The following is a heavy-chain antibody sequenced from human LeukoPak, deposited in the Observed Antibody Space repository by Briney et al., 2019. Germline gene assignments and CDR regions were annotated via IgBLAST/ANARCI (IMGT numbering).Heavy chain of an antibody. Sequence: PGRSLRLSCAASGFTFSSYGMHWVRQAPGKGLEWVAVIWYDGSNKYYADSVKGRFTISRDNSKNTLYLQMNSLRAEDTAVYYCAKETSGSYSYYYYYYYMDVWGKGTTVTVS. J-gene: IGHJ6*03. V-gene: IGHV3-33*06. D-gene: IGHD1-26*01. CDR3: AKETSGSYSYYYYYYYMDV. CDR1: GFTFSSYG. CDR2: IWYDGSNK.